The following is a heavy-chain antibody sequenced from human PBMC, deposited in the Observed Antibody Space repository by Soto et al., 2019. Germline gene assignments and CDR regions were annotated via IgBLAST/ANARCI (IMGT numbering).Heavy chain of an antibody. CDR1: GYTFTSYD. CDR3: ARGLSKNYYYYMDV. CDR2: MNPNSGNT. Sequence: GASVKVSCKASGYTFTSYDINWVRQATGQGLEWMGWMNPNSGNTGYAQKFQGRVTMTRNTSISTAYMELSSLRSEDTAVYYCARGLSKNYYYYMDVWGKGTTVTVSS. V-gene: IGHV1-8*01. J-gene: IGHJ6*03.